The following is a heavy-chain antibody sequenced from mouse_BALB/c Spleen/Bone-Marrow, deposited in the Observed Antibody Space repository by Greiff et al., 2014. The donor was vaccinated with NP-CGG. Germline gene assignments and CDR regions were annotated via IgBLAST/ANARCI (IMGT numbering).Heavy chain of an antibody. D-gene: IGHD2-4*01. Sequence: EVQLKESGPELVKPGASMKMSCKASGYSFTGYTMNWVKQSHGKNLEWIGLINPYNGGTRYNQKFKGKATLTVDKSSSTAYMELLSLTSEDSAVYYCARGPPLYYDYGFDYWGQGTTLTVSS. V-gene: IGHV1-18*01. J-gene: IGHJ2*01. CDR2: INPYNGGT. CDR1: GYSFTGYT. CDR3: ARGPPLYYDYGFDY.